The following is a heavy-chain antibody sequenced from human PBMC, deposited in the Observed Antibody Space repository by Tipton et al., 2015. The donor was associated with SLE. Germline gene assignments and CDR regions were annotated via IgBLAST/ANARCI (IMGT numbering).Heavy chain of an antibody. V-gene: IGHV4-61*08. CDR2: IYYTGNT. CDR3: ARMGLCTTTTCNEGAFDV. Sequence: TLSLTCTVSGGSISSSGHYWSWIRQPPGKGLEWIGYIYYTGNTNYNPSLKSRVTMSVDTSKSQFSLKLTFVSAADTAIYYCARMGLCTTTTCNEGAFDVWGQGSMVTVS. D-gene: IGHD2-2*01. CDR1: GGSISSSGHY. J-gene: IGHJ3*01.